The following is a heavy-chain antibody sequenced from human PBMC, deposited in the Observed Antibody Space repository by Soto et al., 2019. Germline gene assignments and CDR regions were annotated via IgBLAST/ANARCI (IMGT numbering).Heavy chain of an antibody. Sequence: QVQLVQSGAEVRKPGASVRVSCKASGYTFDAFDIHWVRQATGQGLELMGWMNPYTGETAYTQTFRGRVSITRDTSVSTAYMELISLTSEDSAIYFCVRQAGGASTPGDDYWGQGTLVTVSS. J-gene: IGHJ4*02. CDR3: VRQAGGASTPGDDY. V-gene: IGHV1-8*01. CDR1: GYTFDAFD. D-gene: IGHD2-15*01. CDR2: MNPYTGET.